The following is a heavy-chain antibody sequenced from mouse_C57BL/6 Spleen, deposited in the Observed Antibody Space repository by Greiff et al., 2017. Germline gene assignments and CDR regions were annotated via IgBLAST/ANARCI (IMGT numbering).Heavy chain of an antibody. CDR2: ISYDGSN. V-gene: IGHV3-6*01. D-gene: IGHD2-5*01. CDR1: GYSITSGYY. CDR3: ARPYYSNDFAY. Sequence: EVQLVESGPGLVKPSQSLSLTCSVAGYSITSGYYWNWIRQFPGNKLEWRGYISYDGSNNYNPSLKNRISITRDTSKNQFFLKLNSVTTEDTATYYCARPYYSNDFAYWGQGTLVTVSA. J-gene: IGHJ3*01.